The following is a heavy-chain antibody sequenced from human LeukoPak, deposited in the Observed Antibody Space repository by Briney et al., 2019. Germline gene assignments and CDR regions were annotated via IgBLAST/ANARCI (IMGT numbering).Heavy chain of an antibody. J-gene: IGHJ4*02. CDR2: ISSSSYI. CDR3: AGDLISGSGSLGY. V-gene: IGHV3-21*01. D-gene: IGHD3-10*01. CDR1: GFTFSSYS. Sequence: GGSLRLSCAASGFTFSSYSMNWVRQAPGKGLEWVSSISSSSYIYYADSVKGRFTISRDNAKNSLYLQMNSLRAEDTAVYYCAGDLISGSGSLGYWGQGTLVTLSS.